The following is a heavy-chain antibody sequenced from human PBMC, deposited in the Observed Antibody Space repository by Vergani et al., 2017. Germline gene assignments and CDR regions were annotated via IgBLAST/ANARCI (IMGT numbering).Heavy chain of an antibody. V-gene: IGHV3-23*01. D-gene: IGHD2-8*01. CDR2: ISGSGGST. Sequence: EVQLLESGGGLVQPGGSLRLSCAASGFTFSSYAMSWVRQAPGKGLEWVSAISGSGGSTYYADSVKGRFTISRDNYKNTLYLQMNSLRAEDTAVYDCANFGFRRSEGDCTNGVCYGFDYWGQGTLVTVSS. J-gene: IGHJ4*02. CDR3: ANFGFRRSEGDCTNGVCYGFDY. CDR1: GFTFSSYA.